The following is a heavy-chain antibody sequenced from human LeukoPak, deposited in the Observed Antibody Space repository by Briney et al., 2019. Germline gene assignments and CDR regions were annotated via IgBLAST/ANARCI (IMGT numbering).Heavy chain of an antibody. V-gene: IGHV3-11*04. Sequence: GSLRLSCAVSGFPFTRFYMSWIRQAPGKGLEWISYIGPSGSPLDYADSVRGRFTISRDDAKNSLYLELNSLRAEDTAVYYCARKDFSSGSFSYWGQGTLVTVSS. CDR3: ARKDFSSGSFSY. D-gene: IGHD3-22*01. CDR1: GFPFTRFY. J-gene: IGHJ4*02. CDR2: IGPSGSPL.